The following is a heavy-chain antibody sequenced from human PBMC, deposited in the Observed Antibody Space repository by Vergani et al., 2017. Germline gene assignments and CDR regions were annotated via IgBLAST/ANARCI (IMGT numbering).Heavy chain of an antibody. J-gene: IGHJ6*02. CDR2: IYHSGST. CDR1: GGSISSSNW. Sequence: QVQLQESGPGLVKPSGTLSLTCAVSGGSISSSNWWSWVRQPPGKGLEWIGEIYHSGSTNYNPSLKSRVTISVDKSKNQFSLKLSSVTAADTAVYYCARDSGALLWFGESSYGMDVWGQGTTVTVSS. V-gene: IGHV4-4*02. CDR3: ARDSGALLWFGESSYGMDV. D-gene: IGHD3-10*01.